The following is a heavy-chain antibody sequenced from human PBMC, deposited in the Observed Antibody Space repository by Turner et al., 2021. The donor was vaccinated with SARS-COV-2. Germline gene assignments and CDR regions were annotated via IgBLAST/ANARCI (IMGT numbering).Heavy chain of an antibody. CDR2: ISGSGGST. V-gene: IGHV3-23*01. Sequence: EVQLLESGGGLVQPGGSLRLSCSASGFPFSSYAMSWVRQATGKGLEWVSAISGSGGSTYYADSVKGRFTISRDNSKNTLYLQMNSLRAEDTAVYYCAKADRIMIVVVITLFDYWGQGTLVTVSS. CDR1: GFPFSSYA. J-gene: IGHJ4*02. D-gene: IGHD3-22*01. CDR3: AKADRIMIVVVITLFDY.